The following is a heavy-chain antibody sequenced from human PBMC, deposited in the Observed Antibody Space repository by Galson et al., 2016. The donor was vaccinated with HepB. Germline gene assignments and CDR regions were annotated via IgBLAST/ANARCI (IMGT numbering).Heavy chain of an antibody. J-gene: IGHJ1*01. CDR2: ISGGGETT. CDR1: GFTFSRYG. Sequence: SLRLSCAASGFTFSRYGIHWVRQAPGKGLEWVAYISGGGETTYYADSVRGRFTISRDNARDSVFLQMTSLRVEDTARYYCARDALGTWDLTTWGQGTLVSVSS. CDR3: ARDALGTWDLTT. D-gene: IGHD1-26*01. V-gene: IGHV3-48*04.